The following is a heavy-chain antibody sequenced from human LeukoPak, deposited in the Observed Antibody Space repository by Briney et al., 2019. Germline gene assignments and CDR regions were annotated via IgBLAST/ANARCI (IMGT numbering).Heavy chain of an antibody. CDR3: ARRIAVAGSPVYYFDY. CDR1: AYTLSGYY. Sequence: GASVKVSCKASAYTLSGYYMHWVRQAPGQGLEWMGWINPKSGVTNYAQKFQGRVTMTSDTSINTTFMELSRLRSDDAAVYYCARRIAVAGSPVYYFDYWGQGTLVTVSS. J-gene: IGHJ4*02. D-gene: IGHD6-19*01. V-gene: IGHV1-2*02. CDR2: INPKSGVT.